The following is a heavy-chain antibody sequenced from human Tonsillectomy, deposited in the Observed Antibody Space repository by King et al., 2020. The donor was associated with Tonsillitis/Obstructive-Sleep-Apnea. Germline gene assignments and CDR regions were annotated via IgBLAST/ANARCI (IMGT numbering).Heavy chain of an antibody. CDR3: TRDGGYCSSTSCYYYYMDV. Sequence: DVQLVESGGGLVKPGGSLRLSCAASGFTFSNAWMSWVRQAPGKGLEWLGRIKSKTNGGTTDYAAPVKGRFTISRDDSKNTLYLQMNSLKTEDTAVYYCTRDGGYCSSTSCYYYYMDVWGKGTTVTVSS. J-gene: IGHJ6*03. CDR1: GFTFSNAW. CDR2: IKSKTNGGTT. D-gene: IGHD2-2*01. V-gene: IGHV3-15*01.